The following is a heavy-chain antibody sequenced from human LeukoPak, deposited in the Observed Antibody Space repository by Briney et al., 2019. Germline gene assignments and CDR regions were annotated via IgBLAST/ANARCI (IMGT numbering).Heavy chain of an antibody. CDR1: GFIVSSNS. J-gene: IGHJ4*02. Sequence: GGSLRLSCAASGFIVSSNSMSWVRQAPGKGLEWVANINQDGSEKYYVDSVKGRFTISRDNAKNSLYLQMNSLRAEDTAVYFCARDPMAGTVDYWGQGTLVTVSS. V-gene: IGHV3-7*04. CDR2: INQDGSEK. CDR3: ARDPMAGTVDY. D-gene: IGHD6-19*01.